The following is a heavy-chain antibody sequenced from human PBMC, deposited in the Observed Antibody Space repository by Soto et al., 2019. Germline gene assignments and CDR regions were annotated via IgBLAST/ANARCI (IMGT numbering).Heavy chain of an antibody. V-gene: IGHV4-4*02. D-gene: IGHD6-19*01. CDR2: IYHSGST. CDR1: GGSISSSNW. J-gene: IGHJ2*01. Sequence: PSETLSLTXAVSGGSISSSNWWSWVRQPPGKGLEWIGEIYHSGSTNYNPSLKSRVTISVDKSKNQFSLKLSSVTAADTAVYYCARLLRIAVAGTPRWYFDLWGRGTLVTVSS. CDR3: ARLLRIAVAGTPRWYFDL.